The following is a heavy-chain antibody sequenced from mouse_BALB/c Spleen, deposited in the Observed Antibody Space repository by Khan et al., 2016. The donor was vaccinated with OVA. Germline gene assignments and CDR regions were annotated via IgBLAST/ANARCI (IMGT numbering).Heavy chain of an antibody. CDR2: ISSTGST. CDR3: ARALYYSYGYALDC. V-gene: IGHV3-2*02. J-gene: IGHJ4*01. CDR1: GYSITSDYA. Sequence: EVKLQESGPGLVKPSQSLSLTCTVTGYSITSDYAWNWLRQFPGNKLEWMGYISSTGSTSYNPSLKSRISFTRDTSKNQFLLQLKSVTTEDTATYYWARALYYSYGYALDCWGRGTSVTVSS. D-gene: IGHD2-14*01.